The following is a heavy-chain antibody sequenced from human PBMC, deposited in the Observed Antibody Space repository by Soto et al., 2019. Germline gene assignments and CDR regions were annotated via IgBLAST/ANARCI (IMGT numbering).Heavy chain of an antibody. CDR1: GGSISSYY. Sequence: QVQLQESGPGLVKPSETLSLTCTVSGGSISSYYWSWIRQPPGKGLEWIGYIYYSGSTNYNPSLKSRVTISVDTSKNHFSLKLSSVTAADTAVYYCARGVLLWFGESNTYYFDYWGQGTLVTVSS. D-gene: IGHD3-10*01. CDR3: ARGVLLWFGESNTYYFDY. CDR2: IYYSGST. V-gene: IGHV4-59*08. J-gene: IGHJ4*02.